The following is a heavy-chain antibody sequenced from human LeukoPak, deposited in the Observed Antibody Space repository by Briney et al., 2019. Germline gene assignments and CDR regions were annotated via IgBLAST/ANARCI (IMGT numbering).Heavy chain of an antibody. V-gene: IGHV4-34*01. Sequence: SETLSLTCAVYGGSFSGYYWSWIRQPPGKELEWIGEINHSGSTNYNPSLKSRVTISVDTSKNQFSLKLSSVTAADTAVYYCARGVTMVRGVIIYYYYGMDVWGQGTTVTVSS. J-gene: IGHJ6*02. CDR3: ARGVTMVRGVIIYYYYGMDV. D-gene: IGHD3-10*01. CDR1: GGSFSGYY. CDR2: INHSGST.